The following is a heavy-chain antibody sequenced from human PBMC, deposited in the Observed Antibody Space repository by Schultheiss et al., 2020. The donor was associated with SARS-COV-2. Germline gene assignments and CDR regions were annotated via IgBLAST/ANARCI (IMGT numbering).Heavy chain of an antibody. D-gene: IGHD5-18*01. V-gene: IGHV4-34*01. Sequence: SETLSLTCAVYGGSFSGYYWSWIRQPPGKGLEWIGYIYYSGSTYYNPSLKSRLTLSVDKSKNQFSLRLSSVTAADTAVYYCAEGVDTAMGDWGQRTLVTVSS. CDR2: IYYSGST. J-gene: IGHJ4*02. CDR3: AEGVDTAMGD. CDR1: GGSFSGYY.